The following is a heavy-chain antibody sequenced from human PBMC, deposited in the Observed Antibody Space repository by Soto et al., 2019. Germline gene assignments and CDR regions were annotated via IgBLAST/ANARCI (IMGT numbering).Heavy chain of an antibody. J-gene: IGHJ6*02. CDR1: GFTFSSYA. V-gene: IGHV3-23*01. D-gene: IGHD4-4*01. CDR2: ISGSGGST. Sequence: AGGSLRLSCAASGFTFSSYAMSWVRQAPGKGLEWVSAISGSGGSTYYADSVKGRFTISRDNSKNTLYLQMNSLRAEDTAVYYCAKVGRIEYSNVGREKYGMDVWCQGTTGTGSS. CDR3: AKVGRIEYSNVGREKYGMDV.